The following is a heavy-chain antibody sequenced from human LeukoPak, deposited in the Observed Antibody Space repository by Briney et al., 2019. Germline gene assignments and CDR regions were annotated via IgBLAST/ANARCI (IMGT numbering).Heavy chain of an antibody. CDR1: GFTFSSYA. D-gene: IGHD3-22*01. CDR3: AKEERYYYDSSGYYYTY. J-gene: IGHJ4*02. CDR2: ISGSGGST. V-gene: IGHV3-23*01. Sequence: PGGSLRLSCAAPGFTFSSYAMSWVRQAPGKGLEWVSAISGSGGSTYYADSVKGRFTISRDNSENTLYLQMNSLRAEDTAVYYCAKEERYYYDSSGYYYTYWGQGTLVTVSS.